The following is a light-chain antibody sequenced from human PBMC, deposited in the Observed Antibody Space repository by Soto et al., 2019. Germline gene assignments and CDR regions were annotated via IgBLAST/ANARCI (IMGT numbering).Light chain of an antibody. Sequence: QSGLTQPASGSGSPGQSITISCTGTSSDVGDYNYVSWYQQHPGKAPKLMIYEVSNRPSGVSNRFSGSKSGNTASLTISGLQAEDEADYYCSSYTSSSTLEVFGTGTKVTVL. V-gene: IGLV2-14*01. CDR2: EVS. CDR1: SSDVGDYNY. J-gene: IGLJ1*01. CDR3: SSYTSSSTLEV.